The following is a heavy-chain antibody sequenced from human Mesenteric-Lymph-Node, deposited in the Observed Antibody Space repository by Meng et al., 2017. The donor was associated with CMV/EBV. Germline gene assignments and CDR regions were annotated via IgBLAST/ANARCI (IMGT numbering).Heavy chain of an antibody. CDR1: GGSFSGYY. Sequence: SETLSLTCAVYGGSFSGYYWNWIRQPPGKGLEWIGEIYQSGSTNYNPSLKSRVTISIDASKNQFSLKLRSVTAADTAVYYCARLVYDDFSRLDYWGQGTLVTVSS. CDR2: IYQSGST. CDR3: ARLVYDDFSRLDY. V-gene: IGHV4-34*01. J-gene: IGHJ4*02. D-gene: IGHD3-3*01.